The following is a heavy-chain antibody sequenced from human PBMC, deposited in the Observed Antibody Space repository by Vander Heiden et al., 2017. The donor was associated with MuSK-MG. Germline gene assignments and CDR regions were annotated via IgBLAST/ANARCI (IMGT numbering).Heavy chain of an antibody. V-gene: IGHV3-23*01. CDR2: ISDGGGGT. J-gene: IGHJ4*02. CDR1: GFTFTHYA. D-gene: IGHD5-18*01. CDR3: AKVMRGYRYGCYSN. Sequence: EVQLLESGGGLVQPGGSLRLSCATSGFTFTHYAMGWVRQDPGKGLEWVSTISDGGGGTDFADAVKGRFTISRDNSKNTVYLQLNSLRAEDAALYYCAKVMRGYRYGCYSNWGQGTLVTVSS.